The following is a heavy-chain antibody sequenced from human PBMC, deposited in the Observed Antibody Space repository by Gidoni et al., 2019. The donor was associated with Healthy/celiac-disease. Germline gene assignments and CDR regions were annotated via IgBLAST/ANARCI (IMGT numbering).Heavy chain of an antibody. J-gene: IGHJ6*02. D-gene: IGHD2-2*01. CDR1: GFTFTRYG. CDR2: IWYDGSNK. CDR3: AREVVPAATHYYYYGMDV. Sequence: QVQLVESGGGVVQPGRSLRLSCAASGFTFTRYGMHWVRQAPGKGLGCVAVIWYDGSNKYYADSVKGRFTISRDNSKNTLYLQMNSLRAEDTAVYYCAREVVPAATHYYYYGMDVWGQGTTVTVSS. V-gene: IGHV3-33*01.